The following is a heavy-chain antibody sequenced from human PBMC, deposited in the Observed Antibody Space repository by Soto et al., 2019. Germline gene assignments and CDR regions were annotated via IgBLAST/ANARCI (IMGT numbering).Heavy chain of an antibody. V-gene: IGHV3-33*01. CDR2: IWYDGSHK. J-gene: IGHJ6*02. Sequence: QVQLVESGGGVVQPGRSLRLSCAASGFTFSTYGMHWVRQAPGKGLEWVAVIWYDGSHKYHTDSVKGRFTISRDNSMNTLDLQMNNLRAADTAVYYCARGCTGGTCYYYGMDVWGQGTTVTVSS. D-gene: IGHD2-8*02. CDR1: GFTFSTYG. CDR3: ARGCTGGTCYYYGMDV.